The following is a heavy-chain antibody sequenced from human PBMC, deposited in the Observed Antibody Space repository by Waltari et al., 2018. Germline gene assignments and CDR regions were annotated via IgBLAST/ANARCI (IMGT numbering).Heavy chain of an antibody. Sequence: EVQLLESGGRLVQPGGSLRLSCAASGFSFSLYDMGWVRRAPGKGLEWVSGISAGGSTTKYANSVRGRFVISRDNSNDTVYLQMNSLRDEDTAIYYCAKTVAGAYIDYWGQGTLVTVSS. CDR3: AKTVAGAYIDY. CDR1: GFSFSLYD. CDR2: ISAGGSTT. V-gene: IGHV3-23*01. D-gene: IGHD3-10*01. J-gene: IGHJ4*02.